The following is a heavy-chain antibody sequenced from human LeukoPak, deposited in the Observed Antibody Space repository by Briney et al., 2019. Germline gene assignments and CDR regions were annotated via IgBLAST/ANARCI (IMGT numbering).Heavy chain of an antibody. J-gene: IGHJ4*02. CDR1: GFTFNSYW. CDR3: ASKQGDY. CDR2: INPDGSGK. V-gene: IGHV3-7*01. Sequence: GGSLRLSFAASGFTFNSYWMIWVRQAPGKGLEWVANINPDGSGKYYVDSVKGRFTISRDNAKKSLYLQMNSLRAEDTAVYYCASKQGDYWGQGTLVTVSS.